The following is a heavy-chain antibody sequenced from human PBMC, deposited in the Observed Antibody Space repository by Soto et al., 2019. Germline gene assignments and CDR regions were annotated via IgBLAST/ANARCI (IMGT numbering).Heavy chain of an antibody. CDR3: SRYISRGHPDAFDI. CDR2: INHSGST. J-gene: IGHJ3*02. V-gene: IGHV4-34*01. D-gene: IGHD1-20*01. CDR1: GGSFSGYY. Sequence: PSETLSLTCAGSGGSFSGYYWRWIRQPPGKGLEWIGEINHSGSTNYNPSLKSRVTLSVDTSKNQFTLKLSSVTAADTAVYYCSRYISRGHPDAFDIWGKGTMVTRSS.